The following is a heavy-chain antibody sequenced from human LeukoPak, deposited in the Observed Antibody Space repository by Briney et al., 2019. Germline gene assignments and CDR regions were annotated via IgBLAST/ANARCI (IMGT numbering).Heavy chain of an antibody. J-gene: IGHJ4*02. CDR1: GFTFSNYA. CDR3: AKDHWYYYDSSGYSKLYYFDY. CDR2: ISYDGSNK. D-gene: IGHD3-22*01. V-gene: IGHV3-30*04. Sequence: GRSLRLSCAASGFTFSNYAMHWVRQAPGKGLEWVAVISYDGSNKYYADSVKGRFTISRDNSKNTLYLQMNSLRAEDTAVYYCAKDHWYYYDSSGYSKLYYFDYWGQGTLVTVSS.